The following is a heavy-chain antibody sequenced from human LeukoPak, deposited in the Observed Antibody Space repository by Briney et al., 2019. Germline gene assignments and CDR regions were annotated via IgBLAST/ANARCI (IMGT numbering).Heavy chain of an antibody. V-gene: IGHV1-18*01. Sequence: ASVKVSCKASGYTFTSYGISWVRQAPGQGLESMGWISAYNGNTNYAQKLQGRVTMTTDTSTSTAYMELRSLRSDDTAVYYCARKVSLGYSGYDFDYWGQGTLVTVSS. CDR3: ARKVSLGYSGYDFDY. CDR1: GYTFTSYG. CDR2: ISAYNGNT. J-gene: IGHJ4*02. D-gene: IGHD5-12*01.